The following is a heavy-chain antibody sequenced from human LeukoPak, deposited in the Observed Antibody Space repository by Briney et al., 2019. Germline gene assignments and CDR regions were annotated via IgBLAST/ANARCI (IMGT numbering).Heavy chain of an antibody. Sequence: SETLSLTCTVSGGSISSGSYYWSWIRQPAGKGLEWIGRIYTSGSTNYNPSLKSRVTISVDTSKNQFSLKLSSVTAADTAVYYCASASWEYYGSGGPLDVWGKGTTVTVSS. CDR2: IYTSGST. D-gene: IGHD3-10*01. V-gene: IGHV4-61*02. CDR1: GGSISSGSYY. J-gene: IGHJ6*04. CDR3: ASASWEYYGSGGPLDV.